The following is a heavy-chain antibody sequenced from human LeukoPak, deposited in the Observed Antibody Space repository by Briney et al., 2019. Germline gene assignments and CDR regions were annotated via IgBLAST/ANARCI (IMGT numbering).Heavy chain of an antibody. CDR3: AREGGGYSYGYVGY. CDR1: GFTFSSYS. CDR2: ISSSSSYI. J-gene: IGHJ4*02. Sequence: PGGSLRFSCAASGFTFSSYSMNWVRQAPGKGLEWVSSISSSSSYIYYADSVKGRFTISRDNAKNSLYLQMNSLRAEDTAVYYCAREGGGYSYGYVGYWGQGTLVTVSS. V-gene: IGHV3-21*01. D-gene: IGHD5-18*01.